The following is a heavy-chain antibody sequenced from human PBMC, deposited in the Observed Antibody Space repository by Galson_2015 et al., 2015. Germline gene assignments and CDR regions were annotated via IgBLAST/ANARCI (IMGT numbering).Heavy chain of an antibody. Sequence: LRLSCAASGLTFSNYAMHWVRQAPGEGLEWVALLSYDGANKYYADSVNGRFTISRDNSKNTLFLQMNSLRAEDTAIYYCAKSIRGGSGSYYFDYWGQGTLVTVSS. J-gene: IGHJ4*02. D-gene: IGHD3-10*01. CDR1: GLTFSNYA. CDR3: AKSIRGGSGSYYFDY. V-gene: IGHV3-30-3*01. CDR2: LSYDGANK.